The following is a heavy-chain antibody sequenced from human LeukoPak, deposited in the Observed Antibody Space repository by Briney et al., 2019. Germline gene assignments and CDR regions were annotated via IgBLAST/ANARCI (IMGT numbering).Heavy chain of an antibody. V-gene: IGHV3-74*01. D-gene: IGHD4-17*01. CDR1: GFTFSSYW. Sequence: PGGSLRLSCAASGFTFSSYWMHWVRQAPGKGLVWVSGINPDGSTTTYADSVKGRFTISRENAKSTLYLHMNTLRVEDTAVYYCARGRYGDYHWGQGILVTVSS. CDR3: ARGRYGDYH. CDR2: INPDGSTT. J-gene: IGHJ4*02.